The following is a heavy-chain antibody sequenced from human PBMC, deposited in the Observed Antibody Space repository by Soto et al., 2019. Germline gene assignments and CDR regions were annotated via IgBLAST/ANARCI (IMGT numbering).Heavy chain of an antibody. V-gene: IGHV3-23*01. CDR3: AANRGYNYYYGMDV. J-gene: IGHJ6*02. D-gene: IGHD3-22*01. Sequence: EVQLLESGGGLVQPGGSLRLSCAASGFTFSSYGMSWVREAPGRGLEWGSAISGSGVSTYYADSVKGRFTISRDNSKNTLYVQMTTLRAEHTAVYYCAANRGYNYYYGMDVWGQGTTVTVSS. CDR2: ISGSGVST. CDR1: GFTFSSYG.